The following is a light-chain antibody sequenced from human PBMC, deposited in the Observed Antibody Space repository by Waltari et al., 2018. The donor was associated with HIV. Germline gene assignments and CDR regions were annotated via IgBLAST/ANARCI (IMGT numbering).Light chain of an antibody. CDR1: GPKLATTYD. V-gene: IGLV1-40*01. CDR2: GNS. J-gene: IGLJ2*01. CDR3: QSYDSRLSGSV. Sequence: SVLTQPPSVSGAPGQRVTISCSASGPKLATTYDVPWYQHLPGTAPKLLIYGNSNRPSGVPDRFSGSKSGTSASLAITGLQPEDEGDYYCQSYDSRLSGSVFGGGTKLTVL.